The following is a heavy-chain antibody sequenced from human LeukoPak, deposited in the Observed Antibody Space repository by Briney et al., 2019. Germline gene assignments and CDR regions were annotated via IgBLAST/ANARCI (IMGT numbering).Heavy chain of an antibody. Sequence: ASVKVSCKASGYTFTGYYMHWVRQAPGQGLEWMGWINPNSGGTNYAQKFQGRVTMTRDTSISTAYMELSRLRSDDTAVYYCARGRLVVPAARFPFDYWGQGTLVTVSS. D-gene: IGHD2-2*01. CDR2: INPNSGGT. J-gene: IGHJ4*02. CDR3: ARGRLVVPAARFPFDY. V-gene: IGHV1-2*02. CDR1: GYTFTGYY.